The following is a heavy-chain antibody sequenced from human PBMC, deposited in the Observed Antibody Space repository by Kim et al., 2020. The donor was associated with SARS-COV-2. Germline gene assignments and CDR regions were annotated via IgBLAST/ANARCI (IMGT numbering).Heavy chain of an antibody. CDR3: AKFSFISSNYYYYGMDV. J-gene: IGHJ6*02. Sequence: GGSLRLSCAASGFTFSSYAMSWVRQAPGKGLEWVSAISGSGGSTYYADSVKGRFTISRDNSKNTLYLQMNSLRAEDTAVYYCAKFSFISSNYYYYGMDVWGQGTTVTVSS. CDR2: ISGSGGST. CDR1: GFTFSSYA. D-gene: IGHD3-16*02. V-gene: IGHV3-23*01.